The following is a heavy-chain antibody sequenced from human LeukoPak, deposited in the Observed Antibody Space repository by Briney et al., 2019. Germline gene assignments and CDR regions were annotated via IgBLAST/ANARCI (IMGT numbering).Heavy chain of an antibody. J-gene: IGHJ6*03. CDR3: ARDRHTAMVYYYYYMDV. CDR2: IYSGGST. V-gene: IGHV3-53*01. D-gene: IGHD5-18*01. Sequence: GGSLRLSCAASGFTVSSNYMSWVRQAPGKGLEWVSVIYSGGSTYYADSMKGRFIISRDNARNSLYLQMNSLRDEDTAVYYCARDRHTAMVYYYYYMDVWGTGTTVTVSS. CDR1: GFTVSSNY.